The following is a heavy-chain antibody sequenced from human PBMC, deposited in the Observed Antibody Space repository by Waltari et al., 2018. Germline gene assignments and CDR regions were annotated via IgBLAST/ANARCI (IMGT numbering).Heavy chain of an antibody. CDR2: ISSSSSYI. CDR1: GFTFSSYS. V-gene: IGHV3-21*01. CDR3: ARDREHYYYYMDV. Sequence: EVQLVESGGGLVKPGGSLRLSCAASGFTFSSYSMNWVRQAPGKGLEWVSSISSSSSYIYYADSVKGRFTISRDNAKNSLYLQMNSLRAEDTAVYYCARDREHYYYYMDVWGKGTTVTVSS. J-gene: IGHJ6*03. D-gene: IGHD1-26*01.